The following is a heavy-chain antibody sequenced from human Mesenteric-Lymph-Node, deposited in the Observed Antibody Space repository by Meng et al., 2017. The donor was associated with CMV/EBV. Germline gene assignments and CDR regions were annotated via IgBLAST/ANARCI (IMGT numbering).Heavy chain of an antibody. Sequence: GESLKISCAASGFTFSTYWMTWVRPAPGKGLEWVANIKQDGSEKYYVDSVKGRFTISRDTAKNSLYLQMNSLRAEDTAVYYCARDTTRVIVGVKEGFDSFDIWGQGTMVTVSS. D-gene: IGHD1-26*01. CDR3: ARDTTRVIVGVKEGFDSFDI. CDR2: IKQDGSEK. CDR1: GFTFSTYW. J-gene: IGHJ3*02. V-gene: IGHV3-7*01.